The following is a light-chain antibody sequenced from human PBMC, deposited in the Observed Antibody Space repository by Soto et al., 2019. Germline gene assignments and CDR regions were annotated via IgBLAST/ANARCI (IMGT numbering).Light chain of an antibody. CDR3: LQRSDWPLT. J-gene: IGKJ4*01. CDR2: DAS. CDR1: QSLSSY. V-gene: IGKV3-11*01. Sequence: EIVLTQSPATLSLSPGERATLSCRASQSLSSYLAWYQLKRGQAPRLLIYDASKRATGIPARFSGSGSGTDFTLSSGSLEPEDFAVYSRLQRSDWPLTFGGGTKVEIK.